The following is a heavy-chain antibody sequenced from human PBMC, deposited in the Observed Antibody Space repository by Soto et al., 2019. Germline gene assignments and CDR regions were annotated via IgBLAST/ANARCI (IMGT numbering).Heavy chain of an antibody. CDR2: ISKDGSNE. V-gene: IGHV3-30*04. Sequence: QVQLVESGGGVVQPGRSLRLSCATSRITFSSYTFHWVRQAPGKGLEWVAVISKDGSNEHYADSVKGRFTISRDNSKNTLYLQMNSLRAEDTAVYYCASGGLEWLPKRYYYGMDIWGQGTTVTVSS. J-gene: IGHJ6*02. CDR3: ASGGLEWLPKRYYYGMDI. CDR1: RITFSSYT. D-gene: IGHD3-3*01.